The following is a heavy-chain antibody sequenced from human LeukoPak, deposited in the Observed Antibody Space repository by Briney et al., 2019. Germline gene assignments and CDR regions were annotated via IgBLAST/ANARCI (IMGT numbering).Heavy chain of an antibody. Sequence: SGRSLRLSCAASGFTFSTYVMHWVRQAPGKGLEWVAVISQTGSIETYADSVRGRFSISRDNSDSTVYLQMNSLKTEDTAVYYCARDRAVALPTYFYYMDVWGKGTTVIVSS. CDR3: ARDRAVALPTYFYYMDV. V-gene: IGHV3-30*03. J-gene: IGHJ6*03. CDR1: GFTFSTYV. CDR2: ISQTGSIE. D-gene: IGHD6-25*01.